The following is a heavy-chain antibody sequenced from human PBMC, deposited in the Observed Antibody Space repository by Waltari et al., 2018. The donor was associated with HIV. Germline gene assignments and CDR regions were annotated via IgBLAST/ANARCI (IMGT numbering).Heavy chain of an antibody. CDR3: AKNENYCSSTNCYAADF. V-gene: IGHV3-23*01. Sequence: EVQLLESGGGLVQPGGSLSLSCAASGFIFTNYAMTWVRQAPGKGLEWVSSISDSGGYTYYADSVKGRFTISRDSSKNTVYLQMKSLRAEDTAIYYCAKNENYCSSTNCYAADFWGQGTLVTVSS. J-gene: IGHJ4*02. CDR2: ISDSGGYT. CDR1: GFIFTNYA. D-gene: IGHD2-2*01.